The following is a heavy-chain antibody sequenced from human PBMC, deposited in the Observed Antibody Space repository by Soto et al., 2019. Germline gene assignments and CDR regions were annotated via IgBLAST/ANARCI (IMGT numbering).Heavy chain of an antibody. CDR3: ARDAPRYCSSSSCSTGFDP. J-gene: IGHJ5*02. V-gene: IGHV3-43D*04. D-gene: IGHD2-15*01. CDR2: ISWDGSTT. CDR1: GFTFDAYA. Sequence: VESGGVAVQPEGSLRLSCAASGFTFDAYAMHWVRQAPGKGLEWVSLISWDGSTTFYADSVKGRFTVSRDNSKNSLYLQMNRLRIEDTALYYCARDAPRYCSSSSCSTGFDPWGQGTMVTVTS.